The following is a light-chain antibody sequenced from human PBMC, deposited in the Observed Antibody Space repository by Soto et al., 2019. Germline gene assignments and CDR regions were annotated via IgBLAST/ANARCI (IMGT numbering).Light chain of an antibody. CDR2: EVS. CDR3: STYAASNNLG. J-gene: IGLJ2*01. V-gene: IGLV2-8*01. Sequence: QSALTQPPSASGSPGQSVTISCTGTSSDVGGYNYVSWYQQHPGKAPKLMIYEVSKRHSGVPDRFSGSKSGNTASLTVSGLQAEDEAEYYCSTYAASNNLGFRGGTKFTV. CDR1: SSDVGGYNY.